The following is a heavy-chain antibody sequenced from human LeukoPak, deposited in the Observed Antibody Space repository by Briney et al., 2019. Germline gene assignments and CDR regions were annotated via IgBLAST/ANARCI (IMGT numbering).Heavy chain of an antibody. D-gene: IGHD3-10*01. CDR3: ARDPRRVDRIRFRDIYYYYGMDV. V-gene: IGHV3-74*01. Sequence: GGSLRLSCAASGFTFSNYWMHWVRQAPGKGLVWVSRVNSDGSSTTYADSVKGRFTISRDNAKNTLYLQMNSLRAEDTAVYYCARDPRRVDRIRFRDIYYYYGMDVWGQGTTVTVSS. J-gene: IGHJ6*02. CDR1: GFTFSNYW. CDR2: VNSDGSST.